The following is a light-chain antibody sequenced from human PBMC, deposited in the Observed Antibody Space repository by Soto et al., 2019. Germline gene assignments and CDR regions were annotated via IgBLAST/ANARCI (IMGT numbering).Light chain of an antibody. J-gene: IGLJ7*01. Sequence: QAVVTQPPSVSGAPGQRVTISCTGSTSNIGAGYDVHWYQQLPGTAPKLLIFANTNRPSGVPDRFSGSKSGTSASLAITGLQAEDEADYYCQSYDSSLSGSVVFGAGTQLTVL. CDR1: TSNIGAGYD. CDR2: ANT. V-gene: IGLV1-40*01. CDR3: QSYDSSLSGSVV.